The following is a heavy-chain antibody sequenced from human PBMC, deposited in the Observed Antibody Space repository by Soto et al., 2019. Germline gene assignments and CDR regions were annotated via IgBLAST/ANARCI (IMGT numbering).Heavy chain of an antibody. CDR3: IRDGYDYDSSSDYFGY. CDR1: GFTFSSYW. V-gene: IGHV3-74*01. D-gene: IGHD3-22*01. CDR2: IDGDGSIT. Sequence: EVQLVESGGGLVQPGGSLRLSCAASGFTFSSYWMHWVRQAPGKGLVWVSRIDGDGSITTYADSVKGRFTVSRDNAKNELYLQMNSLRAEDTAVYYCIRDGYDYDSSSDYFGYWGQGTLVTVSS. J-gene: IGHJ4*02.